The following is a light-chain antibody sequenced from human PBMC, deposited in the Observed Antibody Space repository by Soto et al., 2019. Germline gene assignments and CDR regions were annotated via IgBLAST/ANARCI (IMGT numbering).Light chain of an antibody. CDR1: QGISGW. Sequence: EIQMTQSPSSLSASVGSRGTITCRARQGISGWLAWYQQRPEQAPNSLIYAASSLQSGVPSRFSGSGSGTDFTLTISSLQPEDFATYYCQQYDSYPLTFGQGTKADI. V-gene: IGKV1D-16*01. CDR3: QQYDSYPLT. CDR2: AAS. J-gene: IGKJ1*01.